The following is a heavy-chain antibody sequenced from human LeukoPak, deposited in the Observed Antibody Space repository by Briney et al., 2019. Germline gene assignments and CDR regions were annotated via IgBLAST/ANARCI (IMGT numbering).Heavy chain of an antibody. CDR1: GFTFRNYA. D-gene: IGHD2/OR15-2a*01. J-gene: IGHJ4*02. V-gene: IGHV3-23*01. Sequence: GGSLRHSCTASGFTFRNYAMTWVRQAPGKGLEWVSTISGSGGTTYYADSVKGRLSISRDNSKNTLSLQMNSLRAEDTAVYYCAKPSSIVIVPTALKRSLDYSGKGALVTVSS. CDR3: AKPSSIVIVPTALKRSLDY. CDR2: ISGSGGTT.